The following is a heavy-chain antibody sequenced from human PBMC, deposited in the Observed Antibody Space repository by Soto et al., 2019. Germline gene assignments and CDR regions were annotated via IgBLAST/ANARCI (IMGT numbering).Heavy chain of an antibody. CDR1: GITFSNAW. V-gene: IGHV3-15*01. CDR3: TTDSADIVVVPATFGMDV. CDR2: IKSITDGGTT. D-gene: IGHD2-2*01. Sequence: PXGSLRLSCAASGITFSNAWMTLVRQAPGKGLEWVGRIKSITDGGTTDYAAPVKGRFTISRDDSKDTLYLQMNNLRTEDTAVYHCTTDSADIVVVPATFGMDVWGQGTTVTVSS. J-gene: IGHJ6*02.